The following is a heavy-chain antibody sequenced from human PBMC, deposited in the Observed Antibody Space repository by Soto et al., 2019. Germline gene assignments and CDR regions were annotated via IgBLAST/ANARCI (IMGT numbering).Heavy chain of an antibody. CDR1: GGTFRTTA. CDR3: ARGGLVITDFYYGLDV. D-gene: IGHD3-9*01. CDR2: ITPVFGTP. Sequence: QVHLVQSGAEVKKPGSSVKVSCKISGGTFRTTAISWVRQAPGQGLEWMGEITPVFGTPDYAQKFQGRITITADESTSTVYMDLSSLRSEDTAVYYCARGGLVITDFYYGLDVWGQGTTVTVS. V-gene: IGHV1-69*01. J-gene: IGHJ6*02.